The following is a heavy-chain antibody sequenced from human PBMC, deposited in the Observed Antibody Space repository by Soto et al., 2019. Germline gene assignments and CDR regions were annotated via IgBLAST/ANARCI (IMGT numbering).Heavy chain of an antibody. CDR3: ASGGLTYYDLLTGYPGDY. J-gene: IGHJ4*02. Sequence: EVQLVESGGGLVQPGGSLRLSCAASGFTFSSYSMNWVRQAPGKGLEWVSYISSSSSTIYYADSVKGRFTISRDNAKNSLYLQMNSLSAEDTAVYYCASGGLTYYDLLTGYPGDYWGQGTLVTVSS. CDR2: ISSSSSTI. D-gene: IGHD3-9*01. V-gene: IGHV3-48*01. CDR1: GFTFSSYS.